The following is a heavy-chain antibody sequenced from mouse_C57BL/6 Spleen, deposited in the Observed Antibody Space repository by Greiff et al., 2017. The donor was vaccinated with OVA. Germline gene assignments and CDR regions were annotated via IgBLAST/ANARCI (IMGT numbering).Heavy chain of an antibody. Sequence: EVHLVESGGGLVQPGGSLKLSCAASGFTFSDYGMAWVRQAPRKGPEWVAFISNLAYSIYYADTVTGRFTISRENAKNTLYLEMSSLRSEDTAMYYCARPYYYGSSPYAMDYWSQGTSVTVSS. CDR1: GFTFSDYG. V-gene: IGHV5-15*01. CDR2: ISNLAYSI. CDR3: ARPYYYGSSPYAMDY. D-gene: IGHD1-1*01. J-gene: IGHJ4*01.